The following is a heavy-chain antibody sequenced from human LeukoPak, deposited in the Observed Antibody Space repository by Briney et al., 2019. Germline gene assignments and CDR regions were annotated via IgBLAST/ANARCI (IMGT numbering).Heavy chain of an antibody. D-gene: IGHD2-2*01. V-gene: IGHV4-38-2*02. CDR3: AREWYCSSTSCHYYFEY. CDR1: GYSISSGYY. J-gene: IGHJ4*02. Sequence: PSETLSLTCAVSGYSISSGYYXXXXXQPXGXXXEXXXSMHHXGKAYYNPSLRSRVTXSLDTSKXQLSVNLISVTAADTAVYYCAREWYCSSTSCHYYFEYWGQGTLVTVSS. CDR2: MHHXGKA.